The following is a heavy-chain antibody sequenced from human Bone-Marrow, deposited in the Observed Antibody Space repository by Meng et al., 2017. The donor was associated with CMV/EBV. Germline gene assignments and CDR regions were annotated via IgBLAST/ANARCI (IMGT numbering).Heavy chain of an antibody. CDR2: INWNGGST. CDR3: ARDLIAAAVGWFDP. D-gene: IGHD6-13*01. Sequence: SGFTFDDYGMSWVRQAPGKGLEWVSGINWNGGSTGYADSVKGRFTISRDNAKNSLYLQMNSLRAEDTALYYCARDLIAAAVGWFDPWGQGTLVTVSS. V-gene: IGHV3-20*03. CDR1: GFTFDDYG. J-gene: IGHJ5*02.